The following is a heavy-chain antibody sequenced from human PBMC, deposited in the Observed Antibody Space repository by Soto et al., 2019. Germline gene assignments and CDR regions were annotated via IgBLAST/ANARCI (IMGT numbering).Heavy chain of an antibody. CDR2: ISAYNGNT. D-gene: IGHD6-6*01. CDR3: ARDLIAARPGWFDP. Sequence: KVSCKASGYTFSSYGINWVRQAPGQGLEWMGWISAYNGNTKFAQRLQGRVTMTTDTSTSTAYMELRSLRSDDTAMYYCARDLIAARPGWFDPWGQGTLVTVSS. CDR1: GYTFSSYG. J-gene: IGHJ5*02. V-gene: IGHV1-18*01.